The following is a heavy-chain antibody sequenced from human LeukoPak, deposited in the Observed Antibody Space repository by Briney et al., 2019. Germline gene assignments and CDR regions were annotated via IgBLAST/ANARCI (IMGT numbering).Heavy chain of an antibody. CDR3: ARRLSRYPTMVRGVIMGNCFDY. Sequence: SETLSLTCAVYGGSFSGYYWSWIRQPPGKGLEWIGEINHSGSTNYNPSLKSRVTISVDTSKNQFSLKLSSVTAADTAVYYCARRLSRYPTMVRGVIMGNCFDYWGQGTLVTVSS. J-gene: IGHJ4*02. D-gene: IGHD3-10*01. CDR2: INHSGST. CDR1: GGSFSGYY. V-gene: IGHV4-34*01.